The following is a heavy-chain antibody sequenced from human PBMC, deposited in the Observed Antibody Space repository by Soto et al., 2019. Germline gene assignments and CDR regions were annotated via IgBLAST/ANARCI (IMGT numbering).Heavy chain of an antibody. D-gene: IGHD3-3*01. CDR2: MNFNSGNT. CDR1: GYTFTSYD. Sequence: ASVKVSCKASGYTFTSYDINWVRQATGQGLEWMGWMNFNSGNTGYAQKFQGRVTMTRNTSIRTAYMELSSLRSEDTAVYYCARCGDFLRRYYRSFVLWGQGSFVTVSS. CDR3: ARCGDFLRRYYRSFVL. V-gene: IGHV1-8*01. J-gene: IGHJ4*02.